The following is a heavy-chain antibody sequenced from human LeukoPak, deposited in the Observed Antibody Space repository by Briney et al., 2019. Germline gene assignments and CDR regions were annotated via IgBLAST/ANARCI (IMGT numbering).Heavy chain of an antibody. CDR2: ISAYNGNT. J-gene: IGHJ4*02. CDR1: GYTFTSYS. D-gene: IGHD5-18*01. V-gene: IGHV1-18*01. CDR3: ATVQGGGVDTAIGRGPLQRYDY. Sequence: ASVKVSCKASGYTFTSYSISWVRQAPGQGLEWMGWISAYNGNTNYAQKLQGRVTMTTDTSTSTPNMELRSLRSDDTAVNYWATVQGGGVDTAIGRGPLQRYDYWGQGALVTVSS.